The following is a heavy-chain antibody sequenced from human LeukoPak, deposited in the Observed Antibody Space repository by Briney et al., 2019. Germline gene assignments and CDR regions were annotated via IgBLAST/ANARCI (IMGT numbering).Heavy chain of an antibody. CDR3: ARNGASSGRPYHLDY. J-gene: IGHJ4*02. Sequence: GGSLRLSCAVSGFTVRSNYMNWVRQAPGKGLEWVSYISSSSSTIYYGDSVKGRFTISRDNAENSLYLQMNGLRAEDTAVYFCARNGASSGRPYHLDYWGQGTLVTVSS. CDR1: GFTVRSNY. V-gene: IGHV3-48*01. CDR2: ISSSSSTI. D-gene: IGHD6-19*01.